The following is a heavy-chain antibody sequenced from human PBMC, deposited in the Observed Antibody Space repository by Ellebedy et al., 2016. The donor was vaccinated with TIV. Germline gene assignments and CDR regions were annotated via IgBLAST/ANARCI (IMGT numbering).Heavy chain of an antibody. J-gene: IGHJ3*02. V-gene: IGHV3-11*04. CDR3: ARDRTGVLDI. Sequence: PGGSLRLSCAASGFTFTTYWMSWIRQAPGKGLEWVSYISSGGSTMKYADSAKGRFTISRDNADNSLYLQMNSLRADDTAVYYCARDRTGVLDIWGQGTMVTVSS. CDR1: GFTFTTYW. CDR2: ISSGGSTM. D-gene: IGHD3-10*01.